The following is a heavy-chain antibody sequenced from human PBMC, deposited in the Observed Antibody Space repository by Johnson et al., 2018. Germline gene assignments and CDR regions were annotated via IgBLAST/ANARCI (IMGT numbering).Heavy chain of an antibody. D-gene: IGHD3-22*01. V-gene: IGHV3-9*01. CDR1: GFSFDDYA. Sequence: EVQLVETGGGLVQPGRSLRLSCAASGFSFDDYAMHWVRQAPGKGLEWVSGINYKSGRIGYADSVKGRFTISRDTANNSLYLQLNSLRPEDTALYYCAKGAHYYDTRGPEVWGQGTMVTVSS. CDR3: AKGAHYYDTRGPEV. J-gene: IGHJ3*01. CDR2: INYKSGRI.